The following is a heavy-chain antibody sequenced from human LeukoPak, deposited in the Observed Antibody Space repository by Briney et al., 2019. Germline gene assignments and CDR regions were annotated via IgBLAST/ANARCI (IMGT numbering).Heavy chain of an antibody. J-gene: IGHJ4*02. D-gene: IGHD2-15*01. CDR3: ARLGRGVASN. Sequence: PSETLSLTCAVYGGSFSGYYWSWIRQPPGKGLEWIGEINHSGSTNYNPSLKSRVTISVDTSKNQFSLKLTSVTAADTALYYCARLGRGVASNWGQGTLVTVSS. V-gene: IGHV4-34*01. CDR1: GGSFSGYY. CDR2: INHSGST.